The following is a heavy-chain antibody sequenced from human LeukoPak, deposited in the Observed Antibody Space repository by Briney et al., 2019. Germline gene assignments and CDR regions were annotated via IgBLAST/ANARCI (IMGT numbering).Heavy chain of an antibody. J-gene: IGHJ3*02. V-gene: IGHV4-39*01. D-gene: IGHD2-8*01. CDR2: YSSGST. CDR3: ARHVRAFDI. CDR1: GVSLSTTTYY. Sequence: SETLSLTCSVSGVSLSTTTYYWGWIRQPPGKGLEWIGSYSSGSTYSNPSLKSRVFISVDTSKNQFYLKLSSVTAADTAVYYCARHVRAFDIWGQGTMVTVSS.